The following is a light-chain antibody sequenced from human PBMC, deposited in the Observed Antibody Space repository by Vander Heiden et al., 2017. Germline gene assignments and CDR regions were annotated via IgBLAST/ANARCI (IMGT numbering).Light chain of an antibody. J-gene: IGLJ7*01. Sequence: QSVLTPPPSASGTPGQRVTISCSGSSSNIGSTTVTWYQQLPGTAPKLLIYSNNQRPSGVPDRFSGSKSGTSASLAISGLQSEDEADYYCAAWDDSLNGPVFGGGTQLTVL. CDR2: SNN. CDR3: AAWDDSLNGPV. CDR1: SSNIGSTT. V-gene: IGLV1-44*01.